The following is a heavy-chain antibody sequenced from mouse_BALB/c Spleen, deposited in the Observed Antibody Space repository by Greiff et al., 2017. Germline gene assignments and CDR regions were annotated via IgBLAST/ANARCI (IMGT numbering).Heavy chain of an antibody. D-gene: IGHD2-3*01. CDR2: ISSGGGNT. CDR1: GFTFSSYT. V-gene: IGHV5-9*03. CDR3: ARYDGYYAFAY. J-gene: IGHJ3*01. Sequence: EVQLVESGGGLVKPGGSLKLSCAASGFTFSSYTMSWVRQTPEKRLEWVATISSGGGNTYYPDSVKGRFTISRDNAKNNLYLQMSSLRSEDTALYYCARYDGYYAFAYWGQGTLVTVSA.